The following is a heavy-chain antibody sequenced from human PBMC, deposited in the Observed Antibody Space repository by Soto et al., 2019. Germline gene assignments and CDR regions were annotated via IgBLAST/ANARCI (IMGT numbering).Heavy chain of an antibody. CDR2: IIPIFGTA. D-gene: IGHD5-18*01. V-gene: IGHV1-69*13. Sequence: SVKVSCKASGGTFSSYVISWVRKAPGQGLEWMGGIIPIFGTANYAQKFQGRVTITADESTSTAYMELSSLRSEDTAVYYCAIHSGYSYGDFDYWGQGTLVTVSS. CDR3: AIHSGYSYGDFDY. CDR1: GGTFSSYV. J-gene: IGHJ4*02.